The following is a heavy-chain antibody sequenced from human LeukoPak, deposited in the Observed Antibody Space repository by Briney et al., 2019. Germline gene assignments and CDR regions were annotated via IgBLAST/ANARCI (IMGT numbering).Heavy chain of an antibody. D-gene: IGHD2-2*01. V-gene: IGHV3-33*01. J-gene: IGHJ6*04. CDR1: GFTFSSYG. CDR3: ARQDLGYCSSTSCYGDRYYYYYGMDV. CDR2: IWYDGSNK. Sequence: GRSLRLSCAASGFTFSSYGMHWVRQAPGKGLEWVAVIWYDGSNKYYADSVKGRFTISRDNSKNTLYLQMNSLRAEDTAVYYCARQDLGYCSSTSCYGDRYYYYYGMDVWGKGTTVTVSS.